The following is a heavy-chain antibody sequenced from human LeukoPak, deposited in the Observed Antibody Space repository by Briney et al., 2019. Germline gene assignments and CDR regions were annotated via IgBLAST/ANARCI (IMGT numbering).Heavy chain of an antibody. V-gene: IGHV3-64*04. CDR1: GFTFSSFA. Sequence: GGSLRLSCSASGFTFSSFAMHWVRQAPGKGLEYVSAINSNGGSTYYADSVKGRFTISRDNSKNTLYLQMNSLRAEDTAVYYCARSGEMATIMGDWGQGTLVTVSS. J-gene: IGHJ4*02. CDR3: ARSGEMATIMGD. CDR2: INSNGGST. D-gene: IGHD5-24*01.